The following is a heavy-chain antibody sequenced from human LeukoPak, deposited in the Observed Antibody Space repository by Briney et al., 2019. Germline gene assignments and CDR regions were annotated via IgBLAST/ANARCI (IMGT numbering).Heavy chain of an antibody. CDR1: GFTFDDYA. Sequence: GGSLRLSCAASGFTFDDYAMHWVRQAPGKGLEWVSLISWDGGSTYYADSVKGRFTISRDNSKNSLYLQMNSLRAEDTALYYCAKDINSGWSPCYYYYMDVWGKGTTVTVSS. V-gene: IGHV3-43D*03. D-gene: IGHD6-19*01. J-gene: IGHJ6*03. CDR2: ISWDGGST. CDR3: AKDINSGWSPCYYYYMDV.